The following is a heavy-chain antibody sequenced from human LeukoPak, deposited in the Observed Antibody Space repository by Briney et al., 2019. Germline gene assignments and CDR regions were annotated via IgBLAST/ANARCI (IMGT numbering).Heavy chain of an antibody. CDR1: GGSISSSNNY. J-gene: IGHJ4*02. CDR2: ISYGGRT. V-gene: IGHV4-39*07. Sequence: SETLSLTCTVSGGSISSSNNYWGWIRQPPGRGLGWIGSISYGGRTYYNPSLKSRVTISVDTSKNQFSLRLSSVTAADTAVYYCARARYNYQCDDWGQGTLVTVSS. D-gene: IGHD5-24*01. CDR3: ARARYNYQCDD.